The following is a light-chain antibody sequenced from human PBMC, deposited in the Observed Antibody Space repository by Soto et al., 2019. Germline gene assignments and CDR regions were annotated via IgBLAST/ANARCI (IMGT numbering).Light chain of an antibody. CDR3: HLSDGPPIT. V-gene: IGKV3-20*01. Sequence: AAVSVYAGESATLCCRASQSIGSNLAWYQQKPGQAPRLLIYAASSRATGIPDRFSGSGSGTDFTLTISRLEPEDYAFYYWHLSDGPPITFAERTRLEIK. CDR1: QSIGSN. J-gene: IGKJ5*01. CDR2: AAS.